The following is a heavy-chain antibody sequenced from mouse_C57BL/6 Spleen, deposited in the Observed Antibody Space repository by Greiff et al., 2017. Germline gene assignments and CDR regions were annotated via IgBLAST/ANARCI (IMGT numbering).Heavy chain of an antibody. CDR1: GYAFSSYW. D-gene: IGHD4-1*01. V-gene: IGHV1-80*01. J-gene: IGHJ3*01. CDR3: AGDTGALFAY. Sequence: VKLMESGPELVKPGASVKISCKASGYAFSSYWMNWVKQRPGKGLEWIGQIYPGDGDTNYNGTFKSKATLTADKSSSKAYMQLSSLTSEGSAVYLCAGDTGALFAYWGPGTLVTVSA. CDR2: IYPGDGDT.